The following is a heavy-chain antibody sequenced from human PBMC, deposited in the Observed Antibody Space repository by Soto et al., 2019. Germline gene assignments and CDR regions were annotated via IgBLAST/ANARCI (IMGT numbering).Heavy chain of an antibody. CDR2: IYYSGST. Sequence: SETLSLTCTVSGGSISSGGYYWSWIRQYPGKGLEWIGYIYYSGSTYYNPSLKSRVTISVDTSKNQFSLKLSSVTAADTAVYYCATIVVPAAPFDYWGQGTLVTVSS. CDR1: GGSISSGGYY. CDR3: ATIVVPAAPFDY. V-gene: IGHV4-31*03. D-gene: IGHD2-2*01. J-gene: IGHJ4*02.